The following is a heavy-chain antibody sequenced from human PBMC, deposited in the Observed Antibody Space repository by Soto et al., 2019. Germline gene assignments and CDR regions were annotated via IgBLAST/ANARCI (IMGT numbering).Heavy chain of an antibody. Sequence: SETLSLTCAVSGGSISSGGYSWSWIRQPPGKGLEWIGYIYHSGSTYYNPSLKSRVTISVDRSKNQFSLKLSSVTAADTAVYYCARAEGYSSGWADDFDIWGQGTMVTVSS. V-gene: IGHV4-30-2*01. CDR2: IYHSGST. J-gene: IGHJ3*02. CDR1: GGSISSGGYS. CDR3: ARAEGYSSGWADDFDI. D-gene: IGHD6-19*01.